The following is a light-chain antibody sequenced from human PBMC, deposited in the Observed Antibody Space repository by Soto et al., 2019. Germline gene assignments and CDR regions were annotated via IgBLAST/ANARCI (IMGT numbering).Light chain of an antibody. Sequence: QSVLTQPPSPSGTAGQRVTISCSASSSNIGSNYVYWYQQLPGTAPKLLIYNSDQRPSGVPDRFSGSKSGTSATLAISGLRSEDEADYYCASWDDSLGGWVFGGGTQLTVL. CDR2: NSD. V-gene: IGLV1-47*02. CDR3: ASWDDSLGGWV. CDR1: SSNIGSNY. J-gene: IGLJ3*02.